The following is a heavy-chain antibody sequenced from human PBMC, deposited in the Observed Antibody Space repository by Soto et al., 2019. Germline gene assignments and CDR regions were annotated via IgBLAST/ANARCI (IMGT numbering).Heavy chain of an antibody. Sequence: GGSLRLSCTASGFSVSTNHMSWVRQAPGKGLEWVSVISSGGTTTYYADSVKGRFTISRDNAKNSLYLQMNSLRAEDTAVYYCAMTYSDILTGSHNYYYYYYGMDVWGQGTTVTVSS. V-gene: IGHV3-53*01. CDR3: AMTYSDILTGSHNYYYYYYGMDV. D-gene: IGHD3-9*01. J-gene: IGHJ6*02. CDR2: ISSGGTTT. CDR1: GFSVSTNH.